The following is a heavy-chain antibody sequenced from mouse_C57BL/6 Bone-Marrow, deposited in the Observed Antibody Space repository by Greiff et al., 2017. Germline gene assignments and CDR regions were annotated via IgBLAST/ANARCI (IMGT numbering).Heavy chain of an antibody. CDR3: APMITAGGGHAMDY. CDR1: GYTFTDYY. V-gene: IGHV1-76*01. Sequence: VQLQQSGAELVRPGASVKLSCKASGYTFTDYYINWVKQRPGQGLEWIARIYPGSGNTYYNEKFKGKATLTAEKSSSTAYMQLSSLTSEDSAVYFCAPMITAGGGHAMDYWGQGTSVTVSS. CDR2: IYPGSGNT. D-gene: IGHD2-4*01. J-gene: IGHJ4*01.